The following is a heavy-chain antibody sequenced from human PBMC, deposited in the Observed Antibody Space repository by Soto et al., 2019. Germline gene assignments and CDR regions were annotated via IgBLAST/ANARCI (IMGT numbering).Heavy chain of an antibody. V-gene: IGHV1-2*04. CDR1: GYTFTGYY. CDR2: INPNSGGT. D-gene: IGHD3-9*01. CDR3: ARGELRYFDWLLPASDYYYGMDV. J-gene: IGHJ6*02. Sequence: ASVKVSCKASGYTFTGYYMRWVRQAPGQGXEWMGWINPNSGGTNYAQKFQGWVTMTRDTSISTAYMELSRLRSDDTAVYYCARGELRYFDWLLPASDYYYGMDVWGQGTTVTVSS.